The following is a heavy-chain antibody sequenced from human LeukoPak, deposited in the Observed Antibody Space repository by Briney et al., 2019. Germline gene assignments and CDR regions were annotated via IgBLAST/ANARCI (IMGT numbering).Heavy chain of an antibody. J-gene: IGHJ4*02. CDR2: IAVGSGNT. CDR1: GFTFTSSS. D-gene: IGHD3-22*01. V-gene: IGHV1-58*02. CDR3: AAVFGRGYYYYFDY. Sequence: ASVKVSCKASGFTFTSSSMQWVRQARGQRLEWIGWIAVGSGNTNYAQKFQGRVTITRDMSTSTAYMELSSLRSEDTAVYYCAAVFGRGYYYYFDYWGRGTLVTVSS.